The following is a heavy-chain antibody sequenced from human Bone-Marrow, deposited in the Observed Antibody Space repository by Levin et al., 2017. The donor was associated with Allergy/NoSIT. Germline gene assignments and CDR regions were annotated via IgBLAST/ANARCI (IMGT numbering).Heavy chain of an antibody. V-gene: IGHV4-59*01. D-gene: IGHD3-10*01. CDR1: GFTFSNAW. CDR3: ARSVAGEFDY. Sequence: PGGSLRLSCAASGFTFSNAWMNWVRQAPGKGLEWVGHIFYSGSTNYNPSLKSRVTISINTSKNQFSLNLTSVTAADTAFYYCARSVAGEFDYWGQGTLVTVSS. J-gene: IGHJ4*02. CDR2: IFYSGST.